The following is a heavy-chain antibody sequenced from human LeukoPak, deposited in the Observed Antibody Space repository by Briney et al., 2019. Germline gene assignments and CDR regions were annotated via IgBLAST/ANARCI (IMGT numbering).Heavy chain of an antibody. CDR1: GGSISSGGYY. J-gene: IGHJ4*02. CDR2: IYYSGST. Sequence: SETLSLTCTVSGGSISSGGYYWSWIRQHPGKGLEWIGYIYYSGSTYYNPSLKSRVTISVDTSKNQFSLKLSSVTAADTAVYYCARGYSYERVAYYYFDYWGQGTLVTVSS. CDR3: ARGYSYERVAYYYFDY. D-gene: IGHD5-18*01. V-gene: IGHV4-31*03.